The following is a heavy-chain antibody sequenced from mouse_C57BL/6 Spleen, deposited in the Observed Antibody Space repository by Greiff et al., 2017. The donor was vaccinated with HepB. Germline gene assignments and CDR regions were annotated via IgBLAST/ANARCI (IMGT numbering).Heavy chain of an antibody. V-gene: IGHV7-3*01. CDR3: ASYIYDGYPFAY. CDR2: IRNKANGYTT. J-gene: IGHJ3*01. CDR1: GFTFTDYY. Sequence: EVRLVESGGGLVQPGGSLSLSCAASGFTFTDYYMSWVRQPPGKALEWLGFIRNKANGYTTEYSASVKGRFTISRDNSQSILYLQMNALRAEDSATYYCASYIYDGYPFAYWGQGTLVTVSA. D-gene: IGHD2-3*01.